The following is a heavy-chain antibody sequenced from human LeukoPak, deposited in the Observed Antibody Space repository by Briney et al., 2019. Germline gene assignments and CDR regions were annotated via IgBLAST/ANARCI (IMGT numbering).Heavy chain of an antibody. CDR1: GGSISSYY. CDR2: IYYSGST. Sequence: KPSETLSLTCTVSGGSISSYYWSWIRQPPGKGLEWIGYIYYSGSTNYNPSLKSRVTISVDTSKNQFSLKLSSVTAADTAVYYCARNNAVSGAEDYWGQGTLVTVSS. V-gene: IGHV4-59*01. D-gene: IGHD6-19*01. J-gene: IGHJ4*02. CDR3: ARNNAVSGAEDY.